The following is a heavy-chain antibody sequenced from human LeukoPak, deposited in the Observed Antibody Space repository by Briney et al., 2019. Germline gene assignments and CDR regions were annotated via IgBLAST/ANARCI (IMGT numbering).Heavy chain of an antibody. CDR3: ARGIEGYYDIPYYFDY. D-gene: IGHD3-9*01. CDR1: GGSISSGDYY. Sequence: SQTLSLTCTVSGGSISSGDYYWSWIRQPPGKGLEWIGYIYYSGSTYYNPSVKSRVTISVDTSKNQFSLKLSSVTAADTAVYYCARGIEGYYDIPYYFDYWGQGTLVTVSS. CDR2: IYYSGST. J-gene: IGHJ4*02. V-gene: IGHV4-30-4*01.